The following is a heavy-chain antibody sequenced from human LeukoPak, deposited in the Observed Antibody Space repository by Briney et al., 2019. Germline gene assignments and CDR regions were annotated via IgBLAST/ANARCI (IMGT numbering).Heavy chain of an antibody. D-gene: IGHD3-10*01. J-gene: IGHJ4*02. Sequence: ASVKVSCKASGYSFTANYIHWVRQAPGQGLEWMGWINPNSGGTNYRQKFQGRVTMTRDTSISTAYMELSSLTSDDTAVYYCAKVNTDRGVIDDIDYWGQGTLVTVSS. CDR2: INPNSGGT. CDR3: AKVNTDRGVIDDIDY. V-gene: IGHV1-2*02. CDR1: GYSFTANY.